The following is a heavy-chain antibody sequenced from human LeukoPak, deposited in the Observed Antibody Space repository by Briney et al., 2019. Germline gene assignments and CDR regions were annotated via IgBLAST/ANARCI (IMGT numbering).Heavy chain of an antibody. CDR3: ARGGVQWNWFDP. CDR1: GGSFSGYY. V-gene: IGHV4-34*01. J-gene: IGHJ5*02. D-gene: IGHD6-19*01. CDR2: INHSGST. Sequence: PSETLSLTCAVYGGSFSGYYWSWIRQPPGKGLEWIGEINHSGSTNYNPPLKSRVTISVDTSKNQFSLKLSSVTAADTAVYYCARGGVQWNWFDPWGQGTLVPVSS.